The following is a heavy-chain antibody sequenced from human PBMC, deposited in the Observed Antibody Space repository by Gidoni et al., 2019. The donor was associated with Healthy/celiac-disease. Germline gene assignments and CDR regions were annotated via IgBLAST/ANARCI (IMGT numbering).Heavy chain of an antibody. J-gene: IGHJ3*02. D-gene: IGHD6-13*01. V-gene: IGHV3-48*02. CDR1: GFTFLSYG. Sequence: EVQLVESGGGLVQPGGSVRLSCAASGFTFLSYGMNWVRQAPGKGLEWVSYISSSSSTIYYADSVKGRFTISRDNAKNSLYLQMNSLRDEDTAVYYCARGRSRSSWYVSKTDAFDIWGQGTMVTVSS. CDR3: ARGRSRSSWYVSKTDAFDI. CDR2: ISSSSSTI.